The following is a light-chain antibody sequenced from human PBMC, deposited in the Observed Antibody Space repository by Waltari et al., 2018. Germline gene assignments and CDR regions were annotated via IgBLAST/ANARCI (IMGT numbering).Light chain of an antibody. V-gene: IGLV8-61*01. J-gene: IGLJ3*02. CDR2: NTK. Sequence: QTVVTQEPSLSVSPGGTITLTCDLTSCSVSTDSYPTWYKQHPGQAPRTLIYNTKSRSSGVPDRFSGSILGNKAALTITGAQADDESDYYCVLYMGRGVSVFGGGTKLTVL. CDR1: SCSVSTDSY. CDR3: VLYMGRGVSV.